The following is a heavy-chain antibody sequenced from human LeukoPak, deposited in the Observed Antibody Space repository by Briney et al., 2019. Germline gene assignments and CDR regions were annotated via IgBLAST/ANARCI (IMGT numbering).Heavy chain of an antibody. D-gene: IGHD2-15*01. CDR3: ARVGFCSGGLCPYYFDY. CDR1: GYTFTGYY. Sequence: GASVTVSCKTSGYTFTGYYMHWVRQAPGQGLEWMGWINPNSGGTSFAQKFQGRVTINRDTSISTAYMELSRLRSDDTAVYYCARVGFCSGGLCPYYFDYWGQGTLVTVSS. J-gene: IGHJ4*02. V-gene: IGHV1-2*02. CDR2: INPNSGGT.